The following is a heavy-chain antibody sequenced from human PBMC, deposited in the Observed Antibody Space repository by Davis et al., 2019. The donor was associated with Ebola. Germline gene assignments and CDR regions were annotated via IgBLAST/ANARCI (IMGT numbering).Heavy chain of an antibody. Sequence: KVSCKASGYTLVSYYAHWVRQAPGQGLEWMGIINPSGGTTTYAQKFQGRVTMTRDTSTNTLYMELSSLRSEDTAVYYCARQAFMDVWGQGTTVTVSS. CDR2: INPSGGTT. CDR1: GYTLVSYY. V-gene: IGHV1-46*01. J-gene: IGHJ6*02. CDR3: ARQAFMDV.